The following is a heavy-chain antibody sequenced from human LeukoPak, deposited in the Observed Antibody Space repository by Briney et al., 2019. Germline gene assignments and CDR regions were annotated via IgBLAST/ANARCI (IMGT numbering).Heavy chain of an antibody. CDR3: ARDSDSDY. V-gene: IGHV3-48*03. J-gene: IGHJ4*02. D-gene: IGHD3-10*01. CDR2: VSSSGSTT. CDR1: GFTFSSYE. Sequence: GGSLRLSCAASGFTFSSYEMNWVRQAPGKGLEWVSHVSSSGSTTYYADSVKGRFTISRDNAKNSLYLQMNSLRAEDTAVYYCARDSDSDYWGQGTLVTVSS.